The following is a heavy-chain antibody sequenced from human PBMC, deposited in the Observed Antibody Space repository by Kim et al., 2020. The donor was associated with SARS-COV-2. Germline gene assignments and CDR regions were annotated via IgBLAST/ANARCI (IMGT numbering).Heavy chain of an antibody. V-gene: IGHV4-39*01. CDR1: GGSISSSSYY. D-gene: IGHD4-17*01. Sequence: SETLSLTCTVSGGSISSSSYYWGWIRQPPGKGLEWIGSIYYSGSTYYNPSLKSRVTISVDTSKNQFSLKLSSVTAADTAVYYCARHDYGDATSTFDYWGQGTLVTVSS. J-gene: IGHJ4*02. CDR2: IYYSGST. CDR3: ARHDYGDATSTFDY.